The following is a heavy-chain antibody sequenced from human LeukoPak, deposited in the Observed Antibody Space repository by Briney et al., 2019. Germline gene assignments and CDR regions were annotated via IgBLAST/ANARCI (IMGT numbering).Heavy chain of an antibody. CDR2: IIPIFGTA. Sequence: VASVKVSCKASGGTFSSYAISWVRQAPGQGLEWMGGIIPIFGTANYAQKFQGRVTITADESTSTAYMELSSLRSEDTAVYYCVRYSQGVSYFDYWGQGTLVTVSS. V-gene: IGHV1-69*13. J-gene: IGHJ4*02. CDR1: GGTFSSYA. CDR3: VRYSQGVSYFDY. D-gene: IGHD5-18*01.